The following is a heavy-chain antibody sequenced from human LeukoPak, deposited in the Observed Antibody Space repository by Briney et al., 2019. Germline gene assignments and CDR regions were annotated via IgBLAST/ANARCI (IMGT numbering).Heavy chain of an antibody. CDR2: IYHSGST. V-gene: IGHV4-30-2*01. Sequence: SETLPPTCTVSGGSISSGGYYWSWIRQPPGKGLEWIGYIYHSGSTYYNPSLKSRVTISVDRSKNQFSLKLSSVTAADTAVYYCARERCSSTSCTTLDWGQGTLVTVSS. CDR1: GGSISSGGYY. CDR3: ARERCSSTSCTTLD. D-gene: IGHD2-2*01. J-gene: IGHJ4*02.